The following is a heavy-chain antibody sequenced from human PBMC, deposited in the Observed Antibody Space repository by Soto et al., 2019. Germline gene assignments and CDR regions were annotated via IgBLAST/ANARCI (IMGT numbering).Heavy chain of an antibody. V-gene: IGHV4-34*01. Sequence: SETLSFTCAVYGGSFSGYYWSWIRQPPGKGLEWIGEINHSGSTNYNPSLKSRVTISVDTSKNQFSLKLSSATAADTAVYYCARWGWLQSTYGMDVWGQGTTVTVSS. CDR3: ARWGWLQSTYGMDV. CDR1: GGSFSGYY. D-gene: IGHD4-4*01. J-gene: IGHJ6*02. CDR2: INHSGST.